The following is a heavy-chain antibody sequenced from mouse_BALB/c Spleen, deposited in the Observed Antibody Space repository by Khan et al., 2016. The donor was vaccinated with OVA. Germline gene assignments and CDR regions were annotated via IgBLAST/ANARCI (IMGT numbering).Heavy chain of an antibody. CDR2: IDPENGNS. Sequence: EVQLQESGAELVRPGALVKLSCKASGFNIKDYYMHWVNQRPEQGLEWIGWIDPENGNSMYDPKFQGKASITADTSSNTAYLQLSSLTSEDTAVYYCVRRGYGNYWFAYWGQGTLVTVSA. D-gene: IGHD2-1*01. CDR3: VRRGYGNYWFAY. J-gene: IGHJ3*01. CDR1: GFNIKDYY. V-gene: IGHV14-1*02.